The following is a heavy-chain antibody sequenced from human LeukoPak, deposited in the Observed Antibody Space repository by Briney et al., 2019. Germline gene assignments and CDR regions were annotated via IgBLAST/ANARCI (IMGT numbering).Heavy chain of an antibody. CDR3: ARDPYSGAYGDTYYYFMDV. Sequence: GGSLRLSCAASGFTFSSYAMHWVRQAPGKGLEWVAVISYDGSNKYYADSVKGRFTISRDNSKNTLYLQMNSLTAEDTAVYYCARDPYSGAYGDTYYYFMDVWGKGTTVTISS. D-gene: IGHD1-26*01. V-gene: IGHV3-30*04. J-gene: IGHJ6*03. CDR1: GFTFSSYA. CDR2: ISYDGSNK.